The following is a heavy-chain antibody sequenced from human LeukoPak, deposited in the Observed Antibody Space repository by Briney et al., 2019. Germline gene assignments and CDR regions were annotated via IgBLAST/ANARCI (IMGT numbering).Heavy chain of an antibody. CDR3: AKGSSGYFVDL. CDR2: VNADGGNT. J-gene: IGHJ5*02. Sequence: GGSLRLSCAASGFTFDNYRMSWVRQAPGKGLEWVSTVNADGGNTYYADSVKGRLTISRDNSKNTLFLQMNSLRAEDTALYYCAKGSSGYFVDLWGQGTLVTVSS. V-gene: IGHV3-23*01. CDR1: GFTFDNYR. D-gene: IGHD3-22*01.